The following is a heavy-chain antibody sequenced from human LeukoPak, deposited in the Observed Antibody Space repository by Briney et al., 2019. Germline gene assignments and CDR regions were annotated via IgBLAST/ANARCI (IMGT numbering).Heavy chain of an antibody. Sequence: ASVKVSCKASGYTFTSHGLSWARQAPGQGLEWMGWISIYSGNTNYPQKFQDRISMTTDTSTSTAYMELRSLKSDDTAVYYCARDPGGTWGFDYWGQGALVTVSS. D-gene: IGHD7-27*01. CDR2: ISIYSGNT. V-gene: IGHV1-18*01. CDR3: ARDPGGTWGFDY. CDR1: GYTFTSHG. J-gene: IGHJ4*02.